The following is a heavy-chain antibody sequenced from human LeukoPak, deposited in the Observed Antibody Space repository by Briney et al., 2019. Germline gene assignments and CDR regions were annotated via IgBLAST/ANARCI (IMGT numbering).Heavy chain of an antibody. J-gene: IGHJ4*02. Sequence: GESRGLSCAPSGCGFSSYGMHSVREAPGKGLERVAFIRYDGSNKYYADSVKGRFTISRDNSKNTLYLQMNSLRAEDTAVYYCAKDGPGVYAIFCLDYWGQGSLVSVSS. V-gene: IGHV3-30*02. D-gene: IGHD2-8*01. CDR1: GCGFSSYG. CDR3: AKDGPGVYAIFCLDY. CDR2: IRYDGSNK.